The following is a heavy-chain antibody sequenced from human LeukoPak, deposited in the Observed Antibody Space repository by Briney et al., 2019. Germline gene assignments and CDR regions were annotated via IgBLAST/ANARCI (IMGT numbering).Heavy chain of an antibody. CDR2: ITGSGGTT. J-gene: IGHJ4*02. V-gene: IGHV3-23*01. D-gene: IGHD6-6*01. Sequence: GGSLRLSCEAPGFTFNNYVLSWVRQAPGKGLEWVSSITGSGGTTYYADSVKGRFTISRDNSKNTLYLQINSLRAEDTAVYYCAKIASPYYFDYWGQGTLVTVSS. CDR3: AKIASPYYFDY. CDR1: GFTFNNYV.